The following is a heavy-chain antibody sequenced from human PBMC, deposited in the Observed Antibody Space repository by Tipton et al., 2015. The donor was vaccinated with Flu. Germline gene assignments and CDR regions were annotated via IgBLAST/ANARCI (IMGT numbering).Heavy chain of an antibody. V-gene: IGHV1-69*01. J-gene: IGHJ5*02. Sequence: QLVQSGAEVKKPGSSVKVSCKASGGTFSSYAISWVRQAPGQGLEWMGGIIPIFGTANYAQKFQGRVTITADESTSTAYMELSSLRSEDTAVYYCAGVPPGCSSPSCYSWFDPWGQGTLVTVSS. D-gene: IGHD2-2*01. CDR1: GGTFSSYA. CDR3: AGVPPGCSSPSCYSWFDP. CDR2: IIPIFGTA.